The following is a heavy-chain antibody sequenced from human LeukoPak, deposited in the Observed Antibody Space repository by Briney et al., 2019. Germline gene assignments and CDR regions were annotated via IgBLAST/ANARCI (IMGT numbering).Heavy chain of an antibody. Sequence: ASVKVSCKSSGYTFTSYGIRWVRPAPGQGLEWMGWISAYNGNTNYAQKLQGRVTMTTDTSTSTAYMELRSLRSDDTAVYYCARVYSRNWFDPWGQGTLVTVSS. D-gene: IGHD2-15*01. CDR2: ISAYNGNT. CDR3: ARVYSRNWFDP. J-gene: IGHJ5*02. CDR1: GYTFTSYG. V-gene: IGHV1-18*01.